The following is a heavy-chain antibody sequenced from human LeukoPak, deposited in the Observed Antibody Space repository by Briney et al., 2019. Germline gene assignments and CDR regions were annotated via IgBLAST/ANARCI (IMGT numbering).Heavy chain of an antibody. Sequence: GGSLRLSCAASGFTFDDYAMHWVRQAPGKGLEWVSGISWNSGSIGYADSVKGRFTISRDNAKNSLYLQMNSLRAEDTALYYCAKDDYWGQGALVTVSS. CDR2: ISWNSGSI. J-gene: IGHJ4*02. CDR1: GFTFDDYA. V-gene: IGHV3-9*01. CDR3: AKDDY.